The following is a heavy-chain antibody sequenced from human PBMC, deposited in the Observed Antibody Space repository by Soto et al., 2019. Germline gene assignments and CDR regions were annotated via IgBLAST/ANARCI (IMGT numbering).Heavy chain of an antibody. J-gene: IGHJ6*02. D-gene: IGHD2-2*01. CDR2: IGSSGGYI. Sequence: GESLKISCAVSGFIFSDFSMNWVRQAPGKGLEWVASIGSSGGYIFYADSVKGRFTISRDNAKKSLDLQINSLRAEDTAVYYCAREKKHQSLGGRFGMDVWGQGTTVTVS. V-gene: IGHV3-21*01. CDR3: AREKKHQSLGGRFGMDV. CDR1: GFIFSDFS.